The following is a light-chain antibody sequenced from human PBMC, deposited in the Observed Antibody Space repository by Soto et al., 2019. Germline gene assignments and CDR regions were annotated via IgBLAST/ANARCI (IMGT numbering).Light chain of an antibody. CDR2: QAS. J-gene: IGKJ1*01. CDR3: QQHNTYSRT. Sequence: DIQITDSPPTLSASVGDRVTITCRASQSISGWLAWYQQKPGKAPNLLIYQASTLESGVPSRFSGSGSGTEFTLTISSLQPDDFATYHCQQHNTYSRTFGQGTKV. CDR1: QSISGW. V-gene: IGKV1-5*03.